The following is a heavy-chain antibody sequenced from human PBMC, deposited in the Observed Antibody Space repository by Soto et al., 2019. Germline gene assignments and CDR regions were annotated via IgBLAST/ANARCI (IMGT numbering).Heavy chain of an antibody. CDR2: ISGSGGST. Sequence: GGSLRLSCAASGFTFSSYAMSWVRQAPGKGLEWVSAISGSGGSTYYADSVKGRFTISRDNSKNTLYLQMNSLRAEDTAVYYVILGELSVGFYGMDVWGQGTTVTVSS. V-gene: IGHV3-23*01. CDR1: GFTFSSYA. D-gene: IGHD3-10*01. J-gene: IGHJ6*02. CDR3: ILGELSVGFYGMDV.